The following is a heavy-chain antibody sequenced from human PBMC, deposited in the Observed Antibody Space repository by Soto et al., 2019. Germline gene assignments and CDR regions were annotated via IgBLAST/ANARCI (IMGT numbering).Heavy chain of an antibody. Sequence: SETLSLTCTVSGGSISSYYWSWIRQPPGKGLEWIGYIYYSGSTNYNPSLKSRVTISVDTSKNQFSLKLSSVTAADTAVYYCARHRGRYYYYYMDVWGKGTTVTVSS. CDR1: GGSISSYY. CDR2: IYYSGST. CDR3: ARHRGRYYYYYMDV. V-gene: IGHV4-59*08. J-gene: IGHJ6*03.